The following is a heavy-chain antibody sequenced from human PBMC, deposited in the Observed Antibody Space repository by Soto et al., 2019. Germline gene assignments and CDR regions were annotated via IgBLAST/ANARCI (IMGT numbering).Heavy chain of an antibody. Sequence: GESLKISCKGSVYSFTSYWIGWVRQMPGKGLEWMGIIYPGDSDTRYSPSFQGQVTISADKSISTAYLQWSSLKASDTAMYYCARVNEQWLARGWFDPWGQGTLVTVSS. CDR2: IYPGDSDT. D-gene: IGHD6-19*01. V-gene: IGHV5-51*01. CDR1: VYSFTSYW. CDR3: ARVNEQWLARGWFDP. J-gene: IGHJ5*02.